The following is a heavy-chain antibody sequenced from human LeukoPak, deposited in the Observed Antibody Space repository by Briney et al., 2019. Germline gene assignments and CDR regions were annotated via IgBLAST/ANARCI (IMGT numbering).Heavy chain of an antibody. Sequence: SETLSLTCAVSGYSISSGYYWGWIRQPPGKGLEWIGSISPSGSTFYNPSLKSRVTISVDTSKNQFSLKLRSVTAADTAVYYCALSPLGAAGTWSGLFDYWGQGTMVTVSS. CDR2: ISPSGST. V-gene: IGHV4-38-2*01. J-gene: IGHJ4*02. CDR3: ALSPLGAAGTWSGLFDY. CDR1: GYSISSGYY. D-gene: IGHD6-13*01.